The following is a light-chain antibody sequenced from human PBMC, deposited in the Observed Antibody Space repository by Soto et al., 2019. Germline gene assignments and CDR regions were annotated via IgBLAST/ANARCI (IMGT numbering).Light chain of an antibody. Sequence: ATLSLSPGERATLSCRASQSVNIYLAWYQQKPGQAPRLLIYDASNRATGIPARFSGSGSGTDFTLTISSLEPEDIAVYYCQQRSNWRVTFGGGTKVDIK. J-gene: IGKJ4*01. CDR2: DAS. V-gene: IGKV3-11*01. CDR3: QQRSNWRVT. CDR1: QSVNIY.